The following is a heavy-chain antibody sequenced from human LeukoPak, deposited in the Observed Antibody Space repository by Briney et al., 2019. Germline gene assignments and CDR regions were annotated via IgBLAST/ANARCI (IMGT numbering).Heavy chain of an antibody. J-gene: IGHJ4*02. CDR3: ARGPPRYYYDSSGYYYVGGDFDY. D-gene: IGHD3-22*01. Sequence: EASVKVSCKASGYTFTGYYMHWVRQAPGQGLEWMGWINPNSGGTNYAQKFQGRVTMTRDTSISTAYMELSRLRSDDTAVYYCARGPPRYYYDSSGYYYVGGDFDYWGQGTLVTVSS. CDR2: INPNSGGT. CDR1: GYTFTGYY. V-gene: IGHV1-2*02.